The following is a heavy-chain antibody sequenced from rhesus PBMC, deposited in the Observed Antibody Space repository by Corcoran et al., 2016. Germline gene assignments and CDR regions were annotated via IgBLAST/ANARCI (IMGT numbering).Heavy chain of an antibody. CDR1: GFSLSTRVSG. D-gene: IGHD1-38*01. CDR3: ARGPEYEHRFDY. CDR2: IYWDDDK. Sequence: QVTLTESGPALVNPTQTLTLTCTFSGFSLSTRVSGWVWIRHPPGKALERRASIYWDDDKYYSTSLKSRLTISKDTSKNQVVLTMTNMDPVDTATYYCARGPEYEHRFDYWGQGVLVTVSS. J-gene: IGHJ4*01. V-gene: IGHV2S1*01.